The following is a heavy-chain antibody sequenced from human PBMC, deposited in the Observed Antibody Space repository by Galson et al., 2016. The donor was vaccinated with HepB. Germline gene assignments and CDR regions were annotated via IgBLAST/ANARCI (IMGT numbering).Heavy chain of an antibody. Sequence: SLRLSCAASTFTVNSNPMSWVRQAPGKGLEWASIIYRGVSTNYPESVKGRFTISRDNAKTTVYLQMNSLTAEDTAVYYCAKEFESQVGWFDPWGQGTMVTVSS. CDR3: AKEFESQVGWFDP. D-gene: IGHD1-26*01. V-gene: IGHV3-66*01. CDR2: IYRGVST. CDR1: TFTVNSNP. J-gene: IGHJ5*02.